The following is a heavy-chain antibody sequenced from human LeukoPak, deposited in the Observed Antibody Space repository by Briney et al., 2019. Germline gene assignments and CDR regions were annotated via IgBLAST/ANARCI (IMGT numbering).Heavy chain of an antibody. V-gene: IGHV1-46*01. CDR1: GYTFTSYY. CDR2: INPSGGST. J-gene: IGHJ4*02. Sequence: GESLKISCKGSGYTFTSYYMHWVRQAPGQGLEWMGIINPSGGSTSYAQKFQGRVTMTRDTSTSTVYMELSSLRSEDTAVYYCARGAWFGSDYTALYYFDYWGQGTLVTVSS. CDR3: ARGAWFGSDYTALYYFDY. D-gene: IGHD3-16*01.